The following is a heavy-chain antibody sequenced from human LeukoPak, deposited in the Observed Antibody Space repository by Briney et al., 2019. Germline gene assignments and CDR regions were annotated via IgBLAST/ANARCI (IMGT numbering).Heavy chain of an antibody. CDR1: GFTVSSNY. CDR2: IYSGGST. D-gene: IGHD3-3*01. CDR3: AKWGPGYDFWSGVPH. Sequence: GGSLRLSCAASGFTVSSNYMSWVRQAPGKGLEWVSVIYSGGSTYYADSVKGRFTISRDNSKNTLYLQMNSLRAEDTAVYYCAKWGPGYDFWSGVPHWGQGTLVTVSS. J-gene: IGHJ4*02. V-gene: IGHV3-53*01.